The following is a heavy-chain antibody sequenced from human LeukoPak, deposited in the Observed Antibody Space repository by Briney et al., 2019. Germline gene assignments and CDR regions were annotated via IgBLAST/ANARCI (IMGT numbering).Heavy chain of an antibody. CDR2: IRSNSDGGTI. Sequence: PGGSLRLSCAASGFNVNNAWMSWVRQAPGKGLEWVGRIRSNSDGGTIDYAAPVKGRFTLSRDDSKTTLYLQMNSLQTEDTAVYYCATDFYDSTWGQGTLVTVSS. J-gene: IGHJ5*02. CDR3: ATDFYDST. CDR1: GFNVNNAW. D-gene: IGHD3-22*01. V-gene: IGHV3-15*07.